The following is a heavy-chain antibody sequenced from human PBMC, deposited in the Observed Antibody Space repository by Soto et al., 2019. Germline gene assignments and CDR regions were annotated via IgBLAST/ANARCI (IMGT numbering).Heavy chain of an antibody. Sequence: GESLKISCKGSGYSFTSYWIGWVRQMPGKGLEWMGIIYPGDSDTRYSPSFQGQVTISADKSISTAYLQWSSLKASDTAMYYCARPKAQQLDAFDIWGQGTMVTVSS. CDR1: GYSFTSYW. CDR3: ARPKAQQLDAFDI. V-gene: IGHV5-51*01. D-gene: IGHD6-13*01. CDR2: IYPGDSDT. J-gene: IGHJ3*02.